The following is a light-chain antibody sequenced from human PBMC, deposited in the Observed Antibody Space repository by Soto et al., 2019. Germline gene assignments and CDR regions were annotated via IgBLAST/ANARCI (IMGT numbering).Light chain of an antibody. CDR2: DVS. Sequence: QSALTQPASVSGSPGQSITISCTGTSSDVGGYNYVSWYQQHPGKAPKLMIYDVSNRPSGVSTRFSGSKSGNTASLTISGLQADDEADYYCSSYTSSSTVVFGGGTKVTVL. J-gene: IGLJ2*01. CDR1: SSDVGGYNY. V-gene: IGLV2-14*01. CDR3: SSYTSSSTVV.